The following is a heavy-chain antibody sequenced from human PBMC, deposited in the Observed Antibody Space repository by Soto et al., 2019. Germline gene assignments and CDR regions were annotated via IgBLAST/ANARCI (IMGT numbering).Heavy chain of an antibody. D-gene: IGHD3-22*01. J-gene: IGHJ4*02. CDR2: IHYSGDS. Sequence: SETLSLTCTVIGDSVSSNNYYWSWIRQRPGKGLEWIGYIHYSGDSYDNPSLTSRITMSMDVSKNQFSLNLRSVTAADTAIYYCARDVNDSSGTQGFDYWGQGTLVNVS. CDR1: GDSVSSNNYY. V-gene: IGHV4-31*03. CDR3: ARDVNDSSGTQGFDY.